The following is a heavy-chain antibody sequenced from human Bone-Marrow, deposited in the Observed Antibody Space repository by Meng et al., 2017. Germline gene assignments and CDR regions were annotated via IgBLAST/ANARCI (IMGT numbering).Heavy chain of an antibody. CDR2: IYHSGST. CDR3: ARDRNDYGSHYFDY. J-gene: IGHJ4*02. D-gene: IGHD4-17*01. CDR1: GDSISSGGYY. V-gene: IGHV4-31*03. Sequence: QLQLQESGPGLVKPSETLSLTCTVSGDSISSGGYYWSWIRQHPGKGLEWIGYIYHSGSTYYNPSLKSRVTISVDTSKNQFSLKLSSVTAADTAVYYCARDRNDYGSHYFDYWGQGTLVTVSS.